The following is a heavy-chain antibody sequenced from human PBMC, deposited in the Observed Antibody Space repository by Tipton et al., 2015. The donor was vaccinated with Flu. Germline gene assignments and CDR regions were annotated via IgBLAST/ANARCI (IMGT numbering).Heavy chain of an antibody. V-gene: IGHV4-39*01. CDR3: AGYSSSWSQFDY. J-gene: IGHJ4*02. D-gene: IGHD6-13*01. CDR1: GGSVGRSSYF. CDR2: IYYTGSP. Sequence: LRLSCTVSGGSVGRSSYFWGWIRQPPGKGLQWVGDIYYTGSPYYNPSLESRVTISVDTSKNQFSLKLSSVTAADTALYYCAGYSSSWSQFDYWGQGTLVTVSS.